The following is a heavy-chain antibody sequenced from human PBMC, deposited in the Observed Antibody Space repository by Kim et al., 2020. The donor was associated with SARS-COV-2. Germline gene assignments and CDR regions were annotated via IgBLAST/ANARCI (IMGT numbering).Heavy chain of an antibody. Sequence: SETLSLTCTVSGYSISSSYYWGWIRQPPGKGLEWIGSIYHSGSSYYNPSLKSRVTISVDTSKNQFSLKLSSVTAADTAVYYCARDAYRWIKLEGWFDPWG. CDR1: GYSISSSYY. D-gene: IGHD2-2*03. CDR3: ARDAYRWIKLEGWFDP. J-gene: IGHJ5*02. V-gene: IGHV4-38-2*02. CDR2: IYHSGSS.